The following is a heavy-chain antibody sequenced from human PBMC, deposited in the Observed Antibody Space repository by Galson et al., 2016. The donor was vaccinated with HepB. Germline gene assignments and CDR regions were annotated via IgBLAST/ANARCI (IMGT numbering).Heavy chain of an antibody. CDR2: VTWNSGSM. V-gene: IGHV3-9*01. CDR1: GFNFDDYA. CDR3: AKDLSRGSGSYHSRYYYYGVDV. Sequence: SLRLSCATSGFNFDDYAMHWVRQGPGKGLEWVSSVTWNSGSMGYADSVKGRFTISRDNAKTSLYLQMNSLRPEDTALYYCAKDLSRGSGSYHSRYYYYGVDVWGRGTTVTVSS. D-gene: IGHD3-10*01. J-gene: IGHJ6*02.